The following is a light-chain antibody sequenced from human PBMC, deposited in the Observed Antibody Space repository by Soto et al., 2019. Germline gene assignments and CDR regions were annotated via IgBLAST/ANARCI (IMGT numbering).Light chain of an antibody. CDR2: KAS. Sequence: DIQMTQSPSTLSASVGDRVTITCRASQSISDWLAWYQQKPGKAPKFLIYKASNLASGVPSRFSGSGSGTEFTLSISSVQPDDFATYYCQYYDNYSWTFGQGTKVEIK. J-gene: IGKJ1*01. CDR3: QYYDNYSWT. CDR1: QSISDW. V-gene: IGKV1-5*03.